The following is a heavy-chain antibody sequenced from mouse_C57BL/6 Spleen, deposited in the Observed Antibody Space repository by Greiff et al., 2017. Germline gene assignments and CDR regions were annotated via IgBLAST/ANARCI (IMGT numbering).Heavy chain of an antibody. Sequence: VQLQQSGAELVRPGTSVKVSCKASGYAFTNYLIEWVKQRPGQGLEWIGVINPGSGGTNYNEKFKGKATLTAAKSSSTAYMQLSSLTSEDSAVYFCARGEGYDMDYWGQGTSVTVSS. J-gene: IGHJ4*01. CDR1: GYAFTNYL. V-gene: IGHV1-54*01. CDR2: INPGSGGT. CDR3: ARGEGYDMDY.